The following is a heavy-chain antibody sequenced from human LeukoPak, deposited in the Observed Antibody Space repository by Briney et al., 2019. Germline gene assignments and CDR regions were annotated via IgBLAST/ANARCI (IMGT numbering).Heavy chain of an antibody. CDR2: INPSGGST. V-gene: IGHV1-46*01. CDR1: GYTFTSYY. Sequence: VSVKVSCKASGYTFTSYYMHWVRQAPGQGLEWMGIINPSGGSTSYAQKFQGRVTMTRDTSTSTVYMELSSLRSEDTAVYYCAAVYDSSGYYLPDDYWGQGTLVTVSS. D-gene: IGHD3-22*01. J-gene: IGHJ4*02. CDR3: AAVYDSSGYYLPDDY.